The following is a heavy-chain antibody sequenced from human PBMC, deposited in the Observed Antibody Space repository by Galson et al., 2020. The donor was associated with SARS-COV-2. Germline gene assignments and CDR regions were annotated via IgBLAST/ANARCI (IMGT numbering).Heavy chain of an antibody. V-gene: IGHV7-4-1*04. D-gene: IGHD3-16*01. Sequence: ASVKVSCKASGYTFTNYAINWVRQAPGEGPEWMGWINTNTGNPTYAQGFAGRFVFSLDISVRMAYLEISTLKAEDTAAYFCARIHPDLGIDYWGQGTLVTVSS. J-gene: IGHJ4*02. CDR1: GYTFTNYA. CDR2: INTNTGNP. CDR3: ARIHPDLGIDY.